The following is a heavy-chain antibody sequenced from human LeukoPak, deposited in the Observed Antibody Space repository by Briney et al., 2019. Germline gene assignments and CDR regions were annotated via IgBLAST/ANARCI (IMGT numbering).Heavy chain of an antibody. CDR1: GGSISSYY. D-gene: IGHD3-10*01. V-gene: IGHV4-59*01. CDR2: IYYSGST. CDR3: ARQSRVRGVRGVTNWFDP. Sequence: PSETLSLTCTVSGGSISSYYWSWIRQPPGKGLEWIGYIYYSGSTNYNPSLKSRVTISVDTSKNQFSLKLSSVTAADTAVYYCARQSRVRGVRGVTNWFDPWGQGTLVTVSS. J-gene: IGHJ5*02.